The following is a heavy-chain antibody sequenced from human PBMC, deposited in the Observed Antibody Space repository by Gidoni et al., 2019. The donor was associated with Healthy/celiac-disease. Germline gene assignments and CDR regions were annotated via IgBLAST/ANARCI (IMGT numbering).Heavy chain of an antibody. J-gene: IGHJ4*02. D-gene: IGHD1-1*01. V-gene: IGHV1-69*06. CDR2: IIPIFGTA. Sequence: SSYAISWVRQASGQGLEWMGGIIPIFGTANYAQKCQDRVTITADKSTSTAYMELSSLSYEDTAVYYCARGGVGTTVDYWGQGTLVTVSS. CDR1: SSYA. CDR3: ARGGVGTTVDY.